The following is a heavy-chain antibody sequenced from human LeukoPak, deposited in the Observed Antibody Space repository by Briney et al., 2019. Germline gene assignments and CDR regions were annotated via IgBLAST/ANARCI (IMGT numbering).Heavy chain of an antibody. CDR1: GGSISSSSYY. V-gene: IGHV4-39*07. D-gene: IGHD6-13*01. Sequence: SETLSLTCTVSGGSISSSSYYWGWIRQPPGKGLEWIGSIYYSGSTNYNPSLKSRVTISVDTSKNQFSLKLSSVTAADTAVYYCARDNSSSWGEGFQHWGQGTLVTVSS. CDR3: ARDNSSSWGEGFQH. J-gene: IGHJ1*01. CDR2: IYYSGST.